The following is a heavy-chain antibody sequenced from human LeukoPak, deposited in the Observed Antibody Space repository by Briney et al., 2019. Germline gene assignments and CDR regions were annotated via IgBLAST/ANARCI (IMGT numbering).Heavy chain of an antibody. J-gene: IGHJ4*02. D-gene: IGHD3-22*01. CDR3: AKDRPNYYDSSGHYYRRNGDY. Sequence: GGSLRLSCAASGFTFSIYAMSWVRQAPGKGLEWVSSITSRDGGTFYAESVKGRFTISRDNSENTLYLQMNSLRAEDTAVYHCAKDRPNYYDSSGHYYRRNGDYWGQGTLVTVSS. CDR1: GFTFSIYA. V-gene: IGHV3-23*01. CDR2: ITSRDGGT.